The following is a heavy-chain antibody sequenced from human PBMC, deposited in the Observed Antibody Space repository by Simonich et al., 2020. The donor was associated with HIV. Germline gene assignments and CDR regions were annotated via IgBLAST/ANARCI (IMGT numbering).Heavy chain of an antibody. J-gene: IGHJ5*02. V-gene: IGHV7-4-1*02. Sequence: QVQLVQSGPELKKPGASVKISCKTSGYTFTSYPMNWVRQAPGQGLEWRGWINTNAGNPTNALGYTGRFVFTLDTSVSTAYLQISSLKAEDTAVYYCVRGGSLIIVGNWFDPWGQGTLVTVSS. CDR1: GYTFTSYP. CDR2: INTNAGNP. CDR3: VRGGSLIIVGNWFDP. D-gene: IGHD3-22*01.